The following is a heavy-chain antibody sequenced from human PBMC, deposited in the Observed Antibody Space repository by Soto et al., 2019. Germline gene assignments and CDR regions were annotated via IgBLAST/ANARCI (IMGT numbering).Heavy chain of an antibody. CDR1: GYSFTSYW. D-gene: IGHD3-10*01. J-gene: IGHJ6*02. CDR2: IYPGDSDT. V-gene: IGHV5-51*01. Sequence: GESLKISCKGSGYSFTSYWIGWVRQMPGKGLEWLWIIYPGDSDTRYSPSFQGQVTISADKSISTAYLQWSSLKASDTAMYFFAGGGVRGVITRTRDYYGMDVWGQGTTVTVSS. CDR3: AGGGVRGVITRTRDYYGMDV.